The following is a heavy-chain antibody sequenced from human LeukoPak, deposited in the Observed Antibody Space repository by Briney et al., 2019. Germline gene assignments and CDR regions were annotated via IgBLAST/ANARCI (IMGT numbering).Heavy chain of an antibody. CDR1: GFTFSSYW. CDR2: IKQDGSEK. Sequence: PGGSLRLSCAASGFTFSSYWMNWVRQAPGKGLEWVANIKQDGSEKYYVDSVRGRFTISRDNAKNSLHLQMNSLRAEDTAVYYCARDGLLWFGDYYFYYMDVWGKGTTVTISS. D-gene: IGHD3-10*01. CDR3: ARDGLLWFGDYYFYYMDV. V-gene: IGHV3-7*01. J-gene: IGHJ6*03.